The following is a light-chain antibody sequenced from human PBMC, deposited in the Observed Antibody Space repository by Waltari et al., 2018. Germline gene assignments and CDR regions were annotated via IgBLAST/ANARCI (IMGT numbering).Light chain of an antibody. CDR2: WAS. Sequence: DIVMTQSPDSLAVSLGERATINCKSSQSILYSSNNLNYLAWYQQRPGQPPKLLIYWASTRESWVPDRFSGSRSGTDFTLTISSLQAEDVAVYYCQQYYGSPPWTFGQGTKVEIK. J-gene: IGKJ1*01. CDR1: QSILYSSNNLNY. CDR3: QQYYGSPPWT. V-gene: IGKV4-1*01.